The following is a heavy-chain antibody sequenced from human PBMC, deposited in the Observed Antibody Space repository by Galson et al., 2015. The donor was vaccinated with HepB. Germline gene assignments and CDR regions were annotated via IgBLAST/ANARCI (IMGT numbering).Heavy chain of an antibody. Sequence: ETLSLPCSVSGGSTSYYYWSWIRQPPGKGLEWIGYSFFGGNPNYNPSLKRRLSISGDTSKNQFSLKLSSVTAADTAVYYCARHVVKGGSGWYGYYYGMDVWGQGTTVTVSS. D-gene: IGHD6-19*01. CDR3: ARHVVKGGSGWYGYYYGMDV. CDR2: SFFGGNP. J-gene: IGHJ6*02. CDR1: GGSTSYYY. V-gene: IGHV4-59*08.